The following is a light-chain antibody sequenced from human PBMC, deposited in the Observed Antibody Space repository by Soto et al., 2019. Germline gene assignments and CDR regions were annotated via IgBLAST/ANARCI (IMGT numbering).Light chain of an antibody. CDR2: EVT. Sequence: QSALTQPASVSGSPGQSITISCTGTSSDVGSNNLVSWYQQHPGKAPKLIIYEVTKRPSGISNRFSGSTSGNTASLTISGLQAEDEADYYCCSYAGSSTVAFGGGTKLTVL. CDR3: CSYAGSSTVA. V-gene: IGLV2-23*02. CDR1: SSDVGSNNL. J-gene: IGLJ2*01.